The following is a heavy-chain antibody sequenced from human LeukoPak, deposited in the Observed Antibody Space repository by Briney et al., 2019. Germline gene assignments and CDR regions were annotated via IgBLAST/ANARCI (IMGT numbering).Heavy chain of an antibody. CDR1: GFTFSSYE. J-gene: IGHJ6*03. Sequence: GGSLRLSCAASGFTFSSYEMNWVRQAPGKGLEWVSYISSSGSTIYYADPVEGRFTISRDNAKNSLYLQMNSLRAEDTAVYYCARDGVVYYYYYMDVWGKGTTVTVSS. CDR3: ARDGVVYYYYYMDV. CDR2: ISSSGSTI. D-gene: IGHD3-3*01. V-gene: IGHV3-48*03.